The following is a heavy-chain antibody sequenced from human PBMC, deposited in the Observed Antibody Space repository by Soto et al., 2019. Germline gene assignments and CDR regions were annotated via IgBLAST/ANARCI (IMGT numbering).Heavy chain of an antibody. D-gene: IGHD3-10*01. Sequence: QVQLQQWGAGLLKPSETLSLTCAVYGGSFSGYYWSWIRQPPGKGLEWIGEINHSGSTNYNPSLKSRVTISVDTSKNQFSLKLSSVTAADTAVYYCARGTLVRGVIITYYYYYGMDVWGQGTTVTVSS. J-gene: IGHJ6*02. V-gene: IGHV4-34*01. CDR1: GGSFSGYY. CDR2: INHSGST. CDR3: ARGTLVRGVIITYYYYYGMDV.